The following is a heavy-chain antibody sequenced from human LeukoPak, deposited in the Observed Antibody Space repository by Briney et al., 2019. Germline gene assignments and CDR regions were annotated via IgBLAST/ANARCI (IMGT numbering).Heavy chain of an antibody. V-gene: IGHV4-39*07. Sequence: PSETLSLTCTVSGGSISSGGYYWSWIRQPPGKGLEWIGEINHSGSANYNPSLKSRVTISVDTSKNQFSLKLSSVTAADTAVYYCARDPRRFNSRETRKYWFDPWGQGTLVTVSS. CDR2: INHSGSA. CDR1: GGSISSGGYY. D-gene: IGHD2-2*01. CDR3: ARDPRRFNSRETRKYWFDP. J-gene: IGHJ5*02.